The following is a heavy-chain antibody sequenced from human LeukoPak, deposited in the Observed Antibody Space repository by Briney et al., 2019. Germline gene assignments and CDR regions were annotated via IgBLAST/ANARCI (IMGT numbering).Heavy chain of an antibody. J-gene: IGHJ6*03. CDR1: GFTFSSYE. CDR2: ISSSGSTI. D-gene: IGHD6-19*01. CDR3: TRDFPRQWLDTSYFYSYMDV. V-gene: IGHV3-48*03. Sequence: GGSLRLSCAASGFTFSSYEMNWVRQAPGKGLEWVSYISSSGSTIYYADSVKGRFTISRDNAKNSLYLQMNSLRAEDTALYYCTRDFPRQWLDTSYFYSYMDVWGKGTTVTVSS.